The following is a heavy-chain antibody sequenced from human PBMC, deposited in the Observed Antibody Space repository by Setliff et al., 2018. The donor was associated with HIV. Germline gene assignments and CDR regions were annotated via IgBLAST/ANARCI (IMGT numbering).Heavy chain of an antibody. CDR1: GGTFSSYG. CDR2: ITPISGTA. J-gene: IGHJ6*03. CDR3: VRGGQYYRSTYYYYYYMDV. V-gene: IGHV1-69*13. D-gene: IGHD3-16*02. Sequence: AASVKVSCKASGGTFSSYGISWVRQAPGQGLEWMGGITPISGTANYAQKFQGRVTIAADEFTSTAYMELSSLRSEDTAVYYCVRGGQYYRSTYYYYYYMDVWGKGTTVTVSS.